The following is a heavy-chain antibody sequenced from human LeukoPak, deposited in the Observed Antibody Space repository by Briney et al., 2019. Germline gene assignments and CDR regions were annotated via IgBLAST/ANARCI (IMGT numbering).Heavy chain of an antibody. V-gene: IGHV1-18*01. D-gene: IGHD3-9*01. Sequence: ASVKVSCKASGYTFTSYGISWVRQAPGQGLEWMGWISAYNGNTNYAQKLQGRVTMTTDTSTSTAHMELRSLRSDDTAVYYCARVPRDPYYDILTGVNWFDPWGQGTLVTVSS. CDR1: GYTFTSYG. J-gene: IGHJ5*02. CDR3: ARVPRDPYYDILTGVNWFDP. CDR2: ISAYNGNT.